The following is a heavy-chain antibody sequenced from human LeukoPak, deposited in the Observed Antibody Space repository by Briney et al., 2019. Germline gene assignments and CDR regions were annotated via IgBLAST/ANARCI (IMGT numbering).Heavy chain of an antibody. D-gene: IGHD7-27*01. Sequence: SETLSLTCTVSGASISNSDYYWGWIRQPPGKGLEWIGNIYYSGSTYYNSSLKSRVIISVDTSKNQFSLKLSSLTAADTAVYYCASLLNGGVAHWFDPWGQGTLVTVSS. CDR2: IYYSGST. CDR3: ASLLNGGVAHWFDP. V-gene: IGHV4-39*01. J-gene: IGHJ5*02. CDR1: GASISNSDYY.